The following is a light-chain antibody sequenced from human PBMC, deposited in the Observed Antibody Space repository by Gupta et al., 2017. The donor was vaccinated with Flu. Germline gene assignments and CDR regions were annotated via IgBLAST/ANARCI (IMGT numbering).Light chain of an antibody. Sequence: EIILTQSPSTLSLSTGQRATLSCRASQTVSSFLAWYQQKPGQAPRLLIYDASNRATDIPARFSGSGFGTDFTLTISSLEPEDFAVYYCQQRSKWPPSVTFGGGTRVEFK. CDR3: QQRSKWPPSVT. CDR1: QTVSSF. J-gene: IGKJ4*01. V-gene: IGKV3-11*01. CDR2: DAS.